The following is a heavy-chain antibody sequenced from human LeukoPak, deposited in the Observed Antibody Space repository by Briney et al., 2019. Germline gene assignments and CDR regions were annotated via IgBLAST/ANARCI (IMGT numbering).Heavy chain of an antibody. Sequence: GGSLRLSCLGSGLTLSRYWMHWVRQTPGKGLVWVSRINSDGSYTNYADSVKGRFTISRDNAKNTLYLQMNSLRAEDTAVYYCARGYCSSTSCHYASWFDPWGQGTLVTVSS. V-gene: IGHV3-74*01. CDR3: ARGYCSSTSCHYASWFDP. CDR2: INSDGSYT. J-gene: IGHJ5*02. CDR1: GLTLSRYW. D-gene: IGHD2-2*01.